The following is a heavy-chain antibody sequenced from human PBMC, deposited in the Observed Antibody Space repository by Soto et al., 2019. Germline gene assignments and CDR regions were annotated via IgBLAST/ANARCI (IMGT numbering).Heavy chain of an antibody. V-gene: IGHV4-38-2*02. CDR2: ISHSGTS. Sequence: PSDTLSLTCTVSGYSISSGYYWSWIRQTPGKGLEWIGSISHSGTSFYNPSLRSRVTISMDTSNNHFSLKLNSLTATDTAVYYCARASGRNSGWVHWSDPWGQGTLATVRS. CDR1: GYSISSGYY. J-gene: IGHJ5*02. CDR3: ARASGRNSGWVHWSDP. D-gene: IGHD4-4*01.